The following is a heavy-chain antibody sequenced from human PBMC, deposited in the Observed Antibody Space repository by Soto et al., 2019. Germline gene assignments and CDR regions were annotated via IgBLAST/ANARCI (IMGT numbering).Heavy chain of an antibody. Sequence: QVQLVQSGAEVKMPGSSVRVSCKASGGIFNNNAFSWVRQAPGQGLEWMGGITPIIDTPTYAQRFQDRVTFSADESTSTAYMELGSLTPEDSAVYFCAREDIGYCGGSTCFVVDSWGQGTMVLVSS. CDR2: ITPIIDTP. CDR3: AREDIGYCGGSTCFVVDS. D-gene: IGHD2-21*01. CDR1: GGIFNNNA. J-gene: IGHJ4*02. V-gene: IGHV1-69*01.